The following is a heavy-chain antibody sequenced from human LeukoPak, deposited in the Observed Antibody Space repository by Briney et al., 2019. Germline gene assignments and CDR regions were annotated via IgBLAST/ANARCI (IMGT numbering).Heavy chain of an antibody. CDR1: GGSISSGGYY. V-gene: IGHV4-31*03. D-gene: IGHD3-3*01. J-gene: IGHJ4*02. Sequence: ASQTLSPTCTVSGGSISSGGYYWSWIRQHPGKGLEWIGYIYYSGSTYYNPSLKSRVTISVDTSKNQFSLKLSSVTAADTAVYYCARHNFWSGERSYYFDYWGQGTLVTVSS. CDR3: ARHNFWSGERSYYFDY. CDR2: IYYSGST.